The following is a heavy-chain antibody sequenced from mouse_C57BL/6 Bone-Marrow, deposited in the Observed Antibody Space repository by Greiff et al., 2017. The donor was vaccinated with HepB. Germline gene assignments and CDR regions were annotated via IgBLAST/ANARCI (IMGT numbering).Heavy chain of an antibody. J-gene: IGHJ2*01. Sequence: VKLMESGAELARPGASVKLSCKASGYTFTSYGISWVKQRTGQGLEWIGEIYPRSGNTYYNEKFKGKATLTADKSSSTAYMELRSLTSEDSAVYFCARDLAITTVGFDYWGQGTTLTVSS. CDR1: GYTFTSYG. D-gene: IGHD1-1*01. CDR2: IYPRSGNT. V-gene: IGHV1-81*01. CDR3: ARDLAITTVGFDY.